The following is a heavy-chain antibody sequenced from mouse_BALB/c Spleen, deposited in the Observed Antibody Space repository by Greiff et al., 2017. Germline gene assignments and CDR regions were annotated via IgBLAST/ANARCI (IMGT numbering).Heavy chain of an antibody. J-gene: IGHJ3*01. Sequence: EVQLVESGGGLVKPGGSLKLSCAASGFAFSSYDMSWVRQTPEKRLEWVAYISSGGGSTYYPDSVKGRFTISRDNARNILYLQMSSLRSEDTAMYYCARGGNYAFAYWGQGTLVTVSA. V-gene: IGHV5-12-1*01. CDR2: ISSGGGST. CDR3: ARGGNYAFAY. CDR1: GFAFSSYD. D-gene: IGHD2-1*01.